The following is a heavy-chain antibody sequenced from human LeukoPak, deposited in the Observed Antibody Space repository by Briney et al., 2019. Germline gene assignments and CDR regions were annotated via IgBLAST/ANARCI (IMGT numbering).Heavy chain of an antibody. CDR2: INHSGST. CDR3: ARGRQQHLYYYYYGMDV. J-gene: IGHJ6*02. CDR1: GGSFSGYY. D-gene: IGHD6-13*01. V-gene: IGHV4-34*01. Sequence: SETLSLTCAVYGGSFSGYYWSWIRQPPGKGLEWIGEINHSGSTNYNPSLKSRVTISVDMSKNQFSLKLSSVTAADTAVYYCARGRQQHLYYYYYGMDVWGQGTTVTVSS.